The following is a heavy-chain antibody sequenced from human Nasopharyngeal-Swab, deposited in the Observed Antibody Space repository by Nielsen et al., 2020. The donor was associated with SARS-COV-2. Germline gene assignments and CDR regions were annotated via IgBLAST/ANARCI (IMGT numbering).Heavy chain of an antibody. CDR2: IYHSGST. V-gene: IGHV4-4*02. J-gene: IGHJ4*02. D-gene: IGHD5-12*01. Sequence: GSLRFSCAVSGGSISSSNWWSWVRQPPGKGLEWIGEIYHSGSTNYNPSLKSRVTISVDKSKNQFSLKLSSVTAADTAVYYCARGEGDIAGSGHDYWGQGTLVTVSS. CDR1: GGSISSSNW. CDR3: ARGEGDIAGSGHDY.